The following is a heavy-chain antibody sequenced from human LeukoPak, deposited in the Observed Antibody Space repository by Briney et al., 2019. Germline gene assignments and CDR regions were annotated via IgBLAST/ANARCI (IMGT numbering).Heavy chain of an antibody. CDR1: GFTFSSYA. CDR3: ANSGYSSGWYVPADAFDI. J-gene: IGHJ3*02. V-gene: IGHV3-23*01. CDR2: ISGSGGST. Sequence: PGGSLRLSCAASGFTFSSYAMSWVRQAPGKGLEWVSAISGSGGSTYYADSVKGRFTISRDNSKNTLYLQMNSLRAEDTAVYYCANSGYSSGWYVPADAFDIWGQGTMVTVSS. D-gene: IGHD6-19*01.